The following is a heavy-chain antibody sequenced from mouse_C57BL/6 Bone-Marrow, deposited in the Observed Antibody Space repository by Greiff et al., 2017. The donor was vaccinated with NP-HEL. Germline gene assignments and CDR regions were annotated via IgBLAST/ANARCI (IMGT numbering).Heavy chain of an antibody. J-gene: IGHJ3*01. CDR3: AIYYYGSSSFAY. CDR2: ISDGGSYT. Sequence: EVQRVESGGGLVKPGGSLKLSCAASGFTFSSYAMSWVRQTPEKRLEWVATISDGGSYTYYPDNVKGRFTISRDNAKNNLYLQMSHLKSEDTAMYYCAIYYYGSSSFAYWGQGTLVTVSA. CDR1: GFTFSSYA. D-gene: IGHD1-1*01. V-gene: IGHV5-4*01.